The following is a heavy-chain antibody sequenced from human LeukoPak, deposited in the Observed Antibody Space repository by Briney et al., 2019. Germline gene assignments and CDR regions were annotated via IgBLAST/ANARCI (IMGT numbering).Heavy chain of an antibody. CDR1: GFTFSSYV. J-gene: IGHJ4*02. Sequence: GGSLRLSCAASGFTFSSYVMHWVRQAPGKGPEWLSTIGSAGGSIFYADSVKGRFTISRDNSKSTLFLQMDSLRVEATALYYCAKRGEVSTYYYFESWGQGALVTVSS. D-gene: IGHD2/OR15-2a*01. V-gene: IGHV3-23*01. CDR3: AKRGEVSTYYYFES. CDR2: IGSAGGSI.